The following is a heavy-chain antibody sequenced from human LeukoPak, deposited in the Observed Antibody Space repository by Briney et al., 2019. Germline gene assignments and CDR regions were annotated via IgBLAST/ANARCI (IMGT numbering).Heavy chain of an antibody. Sequence: SETLSLTCTVSGGSISGYYWSWIRQPPGKGLEWIGEINHSGSTNYNPSLKSRVTISVDTSKNQFSLKLSSVTAADTAVYYCARLTPVVAATPGNDYWGQGTLVTVSS. V-gene: IGHV4-34*01. J-gene: IGHJ4*02. CDR1: GGSISGYY. D-gene: IGHD2-15*01. CDR3: ARLTPVVAATPGNDY. CDR2: INHSGST.